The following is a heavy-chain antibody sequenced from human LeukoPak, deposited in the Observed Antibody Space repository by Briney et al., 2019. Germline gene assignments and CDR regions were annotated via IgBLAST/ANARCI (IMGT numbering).Heavy chain of an antibody. Sequence: GGSMRLSCAASGFTFNSYAMSWVRQAPGKGLEWVSAISGSGGSKYYAGSVKGRFTISRDNSKNTLYLQMNSLRAEDTAVYYCAKDRSGSYTVRTFDYWGQGTLVTVSS. V-gene: IGHV3-23*01. CDR1: GFTFNSYA. CDR3: AKDRSGSYTVRTFDY. CDR2: ISGSGGSK. D-gene: IGHD1-26*01. J-gene: IGHJ4*02.